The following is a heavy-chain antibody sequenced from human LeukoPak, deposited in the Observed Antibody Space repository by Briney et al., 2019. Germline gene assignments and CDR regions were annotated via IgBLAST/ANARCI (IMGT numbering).Heavy chain of an antibody. CDR1: GGSLSSGGYS. J-gene: IGHJ5*02. CDR2: IYHSGST. CDR3: ARAGGDYTDWFDP. D-gene: IGHD4-17*01. Sequence: PSQTLSLTCAVSGGSLSSGGYSWGWGRQPPGRGLEWIGYIYHSGSTYYNPSLKSRVTISVDRSKNQFSLKLSSVTAADTAVYYCARAGGDYTDWFDPWGQGTLVTVSS. V-gene: IGHV4-30-2*01.